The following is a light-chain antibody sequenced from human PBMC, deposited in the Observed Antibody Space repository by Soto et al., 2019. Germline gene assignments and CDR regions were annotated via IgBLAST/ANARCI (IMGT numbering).Light chain of an antibody. V-gene: IGKV3-15*01. J-gene: IGKJ5*01. CDR2: AAS. Sequence: EIFLTPFPATLSVSPGERATLSCRSSQSVSRNLAWYQQKPGQAPRFVIYAASTRATGIPDRFCGSVSWTELILTISSLQSEDFAVYYCQQYNEWPPCTFGQGTRLEI. CDR3: QQYNEWPPCT. CDR1: QSVSRN.